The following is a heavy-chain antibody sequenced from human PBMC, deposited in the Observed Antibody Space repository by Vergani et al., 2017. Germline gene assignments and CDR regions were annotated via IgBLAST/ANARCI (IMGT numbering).Heavy chain of an antibody. J-gene: IGHJ5*02. CDR1: GFTFSSYG. CDR3: ARSGGTIHNWFDP. V-gene: IGHV3-30*03. Sequence: QVQLVESGGGVVQPGRSLRLSCAASGFTFSSYGMHWVRQAPGKGLEWVAVISYDGSNKYYADSVKGRFTISRDNSKNTLYLQMNSLRAEDTAVYYCARSGGTIHNWFDPWGQGTLVTVSS. D-gene: IGHD2-15*01. CDR2: ISYDGSNK.